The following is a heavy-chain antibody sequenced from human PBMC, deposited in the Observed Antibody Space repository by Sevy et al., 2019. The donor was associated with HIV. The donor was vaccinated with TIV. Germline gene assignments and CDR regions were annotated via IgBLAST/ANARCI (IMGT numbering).Heavy chain of an antibody. CDR2: ISSSGSNI. CDR1: GFTFSSYE. D-gene: IGHD3-22*01. Sequence: GGSLRLSCAASGFTFSSYEMNWVRQAPGKGLEWVSYISSSGSNIYYADSVKGRFTISRDNTKNSLYLQMNSLRAEDTAVYYCARSSFDYDSSGYYLPQNYYFDFWGQGTLVTVSS. J-gene: IGHJ4*02. V-gene: IGHV3-48*03. CDR3: ARSSFDYDSSGYYLPQNYYFDF.